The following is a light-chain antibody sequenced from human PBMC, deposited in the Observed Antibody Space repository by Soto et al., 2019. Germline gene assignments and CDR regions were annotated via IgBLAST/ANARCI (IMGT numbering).Light chain of an antibody. J-gene: IGLJ2*01. Sequence: SYELTQAPSVSVAPGQTARITCGGNNIGTNRVHWYQQKPGQAPLLVVFDGSGRPSGIPERVSGPKSDNTATLTLSSVEAGDEANYFCQVWVTSNDHPVVFGGGTKLTVL. CDR3: QVWVTSNDHPVV. CDR2: DGS. V-gene: IGLV3-21*02. CDR1: NIGTNR.